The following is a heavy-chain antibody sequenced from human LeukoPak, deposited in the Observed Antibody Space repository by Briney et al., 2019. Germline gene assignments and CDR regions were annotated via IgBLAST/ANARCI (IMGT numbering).Heavy chain of an antibody. D-gene: IGHD3-10*01. CDR1: GFTFSSYG. CDR3: AREGYYGSGSPPSLYFDY. V-gene: IGHV3-30*03. J-gene: IGHJ4*02. Sequence: RGSLRLSCAASGFTFSSYGMHWVRQAPRKGLEWVAVTSSDLNVKLYADSVKGRFTISRDNSRSTLYLQMNSLRPEDTAIYYCAREGYYGSGSPPSLYFDYWGQGTLVTVSS. CDR2: TSSDLNVK.